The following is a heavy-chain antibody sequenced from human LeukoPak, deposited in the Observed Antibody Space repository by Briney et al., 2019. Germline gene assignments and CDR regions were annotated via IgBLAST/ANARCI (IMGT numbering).Heavy chain of an antibody. V-gene: IGHV4-4*02. D-gene: IGHD3-22*01. Sequence: SETLSLTYAVSGGSISSSNWWSWVRQPPGKGLEWIGEIYHSGSTNYNPSLKSRVTISVDKSKNQFSLKLSSVTAADTAVYYCARLVDSSGYPPRGFDYWGQGTLVTVSS. CDR3: ARLVDSSGYPPRGFDY. J-gene: IGHJ4*02. CDR2: IYHSGST. CDR1: GGSISSSNW.